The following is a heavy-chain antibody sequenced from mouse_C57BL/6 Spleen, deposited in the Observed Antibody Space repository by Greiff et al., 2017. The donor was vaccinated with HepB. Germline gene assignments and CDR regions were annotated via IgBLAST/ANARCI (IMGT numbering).Heavy chain of an antibody. CDR3: ARQRYSPYAMDY. Sequence: EVKVVESGGGLVQPGGSPKLSCAASGFTFSDYYMYWVRQTPEKRLEWVAYISNGGGSTYYPDTVKGRFTISRDNAKNTLYLQMSRLKSEDTAMYYCARQRYSPYAMDYWGQGTSVTVSS. D-gene: IGHD2-12*01. CDR2: ISNGGGST. J-gene: IGHJ4*01. CDR1: GFTFSDYY. V-gene: IGHV5-12*01.